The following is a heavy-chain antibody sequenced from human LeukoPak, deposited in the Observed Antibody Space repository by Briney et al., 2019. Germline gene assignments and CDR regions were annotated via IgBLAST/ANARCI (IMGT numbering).Heavy chain of an antibody. CDR2: IIPIFGTA. V-gene: IGHV1-69*05. J-gene: IGHJ6*03. D-gene: IGHD3-10*01. CDR1: GGTFSSYA. Sequence: SVKVSCKASGGTFSSYAISWVRQAPGQGLEWMGGIIPIFGTANYAQKFQGRVTITTDESTSTAYTGLSSLRSEDTAVYYCAREAMVRGVTYYYYYYMDVWGKGTTVTVSS. CDR3: AREAMVRGVTYYYYYYMDV.